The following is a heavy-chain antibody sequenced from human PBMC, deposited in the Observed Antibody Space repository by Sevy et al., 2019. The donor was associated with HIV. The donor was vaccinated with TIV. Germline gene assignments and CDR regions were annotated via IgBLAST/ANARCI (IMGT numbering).Heavy chain of an antibody. CDR2: ISWDDDR. D-gene: IGHD3-9*01. CDR3: AHRRSKGITITEFDY. V-gene: IGHV2-5*02. CDR1: GFSFTTSGVG. J-gene: IGHJ4*02. Sequence: SGPTLVKPTQTLTLTCTFSGFSFTTSGVGVGWIRQPPGKALEWLALISWDDDRRYSPSLKSRLTITRDTSKDQVVLTMANMDPVDTGTYYCAHRRSKGITITEFDYWGQGALVTVSS.